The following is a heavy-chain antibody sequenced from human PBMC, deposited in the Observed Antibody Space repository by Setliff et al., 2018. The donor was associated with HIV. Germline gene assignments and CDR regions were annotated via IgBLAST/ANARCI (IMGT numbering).Heavy chain of an antibody. Sequence: SETLSLTCAVYGGSFSDYYWSWIRQPPGKGLEWIGEINHSGSTNYNPSLKRRVTISVDTSKNQFSLKLSSVTAADTAVYYCARVGVVGGYLNYYYYGMDVWGQGTTVTVSS. D-gene: IGHD3-16*02. V-gene: IGHV4-34*01. CDR2: INHSGST. J-gene: IGHJ6*02. CDR3: ARVGVVGGYLNYYYYGMDV. CDR1: GGSFSDYY.